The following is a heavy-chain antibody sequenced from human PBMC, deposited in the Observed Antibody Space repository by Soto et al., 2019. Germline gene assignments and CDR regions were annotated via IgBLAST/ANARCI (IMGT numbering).Heavy chain of an antibody. D-gene: IGHD3-3*01. V-gene: IGHV1-46*01. CDR1: GYTFTSYY. J-gene: IGHJ6*02. Sequence: AASVKVSCKASGYTFTSYYMHWVRQAPGQGLEWMGIINPSGGSTSYAQKFQGRVTMTRDTSTSTVYMELSSLRSEDTAVYYCARDVRDFWSGYDSYYYGMDVWGQGTTVTVSS. CDR3: ARDVRDFWSGYDSYYYGMDV. CDR2: INPSGGST.